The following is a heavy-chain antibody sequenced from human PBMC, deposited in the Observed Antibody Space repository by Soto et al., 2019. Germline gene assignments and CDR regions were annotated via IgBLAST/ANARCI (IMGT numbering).Heavy chain of an antibody. CDR3: ARGAMANFDY. CDR2: FIAMLGTP. J-gene: IGHJ4*02. CDR1: GGTFGSHG. D-gene: IGHD5-18*01. Sequence: GASVKVSCKASGGTFGSHGIAWVRPAPGQGLEWMVGFIAMLGTPTYAKKVQGRATITADESLTSSYLELRSLRSEDTAVYFCARGAMANFDYWGQGTVVTVSS. V-gene: IGHV1-69*13.